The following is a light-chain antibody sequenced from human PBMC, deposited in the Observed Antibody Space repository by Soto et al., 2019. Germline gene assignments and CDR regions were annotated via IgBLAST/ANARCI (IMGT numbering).Light chain of an antibody. Sequence: AIRMTQSPSSLSASTGDRVTITCRASQGISSYLAWYQQKPGKDPKLLIYAASTLQSGVPSRFSGSGSGTDFTLTISCLQSEDFATYYCQQYYSYPITFGQRTRLEIK. CDR1: QGISSY. V-gene: IGKV1-8*01. CDR3: QQYYSYPIT. J-gene: IGKJ5*01. CDR2: AAS.